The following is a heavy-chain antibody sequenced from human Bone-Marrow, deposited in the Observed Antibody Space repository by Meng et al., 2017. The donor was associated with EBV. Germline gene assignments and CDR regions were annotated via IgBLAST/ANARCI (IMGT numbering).Heavy chain of an antibody. CDR2: ISSSSSYI. J-gene: IGHJ4*02. CDR3: ARDPRGYSGYDTNPDY. V-gene: IGHV3-21*01. Sequence: EVQLVESGGGLVKPGGSLRLSCAASGFTFSSYSMNWVRQAPGKGLEGVSSISSSSSYIYYADSVKGRFTISRDNAKNSLYLQMNSLRAEDTAVYYCARDPRGYSGYDTNPDYWGQGTLVTVSS. D-gene: IGHD5-12*01. CDR1: GFTFSSYS.